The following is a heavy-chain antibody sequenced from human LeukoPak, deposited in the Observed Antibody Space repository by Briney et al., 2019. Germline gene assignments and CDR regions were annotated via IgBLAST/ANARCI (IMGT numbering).Heavy chain of an antibody. V-gene: IGHV3-30-3*01. D-gene: IGHD6-13*01. CDR3: AKDRGSSSWYVDY. Sequence: GGSLRLSCAASGFTFSSYSMHWVRQAPGKGLEWVAVISYDGSNEYYADSVKGRFTISRDNSKNTLYLQMNSLRVEDTAVYYCAKDRGSSSWYVDYWGQGTLVTVSS. CDR1: GFTFSSYS. CDR2: ISYDGSNE. J-gene: IGHJ4*02.